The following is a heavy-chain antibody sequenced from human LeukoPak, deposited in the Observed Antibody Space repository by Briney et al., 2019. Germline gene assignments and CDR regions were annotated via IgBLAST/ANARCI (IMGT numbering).Heavy chain of an antibody. D-gene: IGHD2-2*01. CDR1: GYTFTGYY. J-gene: IGHJ4*02. V-gene: IGHV1-2*02. CDR3: ASVVVPAATGEYYFDY. Sequence: ASVKVSCKASGYTFTGYYMHWVRQAPGQGLEWMGWINPNSGGTNYAQKFQGRVTMTRDTSISTAYMELSSLRSEDTAVYYCASVVVPAATGEYYFDYWGQGTLVTVSS. CDR2: INPNSGGT.